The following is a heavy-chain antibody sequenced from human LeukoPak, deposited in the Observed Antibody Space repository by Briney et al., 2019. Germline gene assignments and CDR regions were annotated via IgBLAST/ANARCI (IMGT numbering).Heavy chain of an antibody. D-gene: IGHD1-26*01. J-gene: IGHJ6*03. Sequence: GGSLRLSCAASGFTFSSYAMSWVRQAPGKGLEWVSAISGSGGSTYYADSVKGRFTISRDNSKNTLYLQMNSLRAEDTAVYYCAKEGPSGSYYYYYYMDVWGKGTTVTVSS. CDR2: ISGSGGST. CDR1: GFTFSSYA. V-gene: IGHV3-23*01. CDR3: AKEGPSGSYYYYYYMDV.